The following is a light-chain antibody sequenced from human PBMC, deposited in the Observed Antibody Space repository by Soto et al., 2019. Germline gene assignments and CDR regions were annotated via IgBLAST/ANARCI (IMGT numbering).Light chain of an antibody. J-gene: IGKJ1*01. CDR1: QSVSSSY. V-gene: IGKV3-20*01. CDR2: GAS. CDR3: QQYGSSLQT. Sequence: EIVLTQSPGTLSLSPGERATLSCRASQSVSSSYLAWYQQKPGQAPRLLIYGASSRATGIPDRFSGSGSGTDFTLTISRLEPEDFAVYYCQQYGSSLQTFGQGTKGDIK.